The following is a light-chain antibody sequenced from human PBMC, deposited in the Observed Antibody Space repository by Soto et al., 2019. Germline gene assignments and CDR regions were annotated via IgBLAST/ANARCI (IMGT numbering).Light chain of an antibody. J-gene: IGKJ4*01. Sequence: DIPMTQSPSSLSASVVDRVTIACQSSHDVSWNLNWFQQKPGEAPKLLIYDASNLERGVPSRFSGSGSGTDFTLTISSLQPEDVAAYYCQQYSSMLSFGGGTEVDLK. CDR1: HDVSWN. CDR2: DAS. V-gene: IGKV1-33*01. CDR3: QQYSSMLS.